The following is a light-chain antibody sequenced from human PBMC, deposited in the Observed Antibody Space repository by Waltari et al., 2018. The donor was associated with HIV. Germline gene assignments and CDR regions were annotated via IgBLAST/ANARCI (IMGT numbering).Light chain of an antibody. CDR3: QQFSDAPLT. V-gene: IGKV3-20*01. Sequence: EIVLTQSPGTLSLSPGERVTLSCRASQSVANNYLAWYQQKPGQAPRLLIYGVSNRATGIPDRFSGGGSETDFSLTISRLEPEDFGVYFCQQFSDAPLTFGGGTKVEIK. CDR1: QSVANNY. CDR2: GVS. J-gene: IGKJ4*01.